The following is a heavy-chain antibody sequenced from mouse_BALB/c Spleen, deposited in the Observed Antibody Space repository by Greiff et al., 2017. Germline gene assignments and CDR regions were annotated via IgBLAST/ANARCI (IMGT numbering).Heavy chain of an antibody. CDR1: GYTFTSYW. D-gene: IGHD1-1*01. V-gene: IGHV1-69*02. J-gene: IGHJ2*01. CDR2: IYPSDSYT. CDR3: TRVTTVVPFDY. Sequence: QVQLQQPGAELVRPGASVKLSCKASGYTFTSYWINWVKQRPGQGLEWIGNIYPSDSYTNYNQKFKDKATLTVDKSSSTAYMQLSSPTSEDSAVYYCTRVTTVVPFDYWGQGTTLTVSS.